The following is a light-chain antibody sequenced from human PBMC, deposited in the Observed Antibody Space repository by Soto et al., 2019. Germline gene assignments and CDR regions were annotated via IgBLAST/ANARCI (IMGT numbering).Light chain of an antibody. CDR3: QQYNNWPRT. CDR2: GAS. CDR1: QSVSSN. J-gene: IGKJ1*01. V-gene: IGKV3-15*01. Sequence: EIVMTQSPATLSVSPGERATLSCRASQSVSSNLAWYQQKPGQAPRLLIYGASTRATGIPARFSGSGSGTEITLTIISLQSEDFEVYYCQQYNNWPRTFGQGTKVQIK.